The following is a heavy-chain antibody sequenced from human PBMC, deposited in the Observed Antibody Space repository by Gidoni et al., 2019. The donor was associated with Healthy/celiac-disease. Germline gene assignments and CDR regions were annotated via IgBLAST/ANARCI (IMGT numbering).Heavy chain of an antibody. V-gene: IGHV4-39*07. Sequence: QLQLQESGPGLVKPSETLSLTCTVSGGAISSSSYYWGWSRQPPGKGLEWIGSIYYSGSTYYNPSLKSRVTISVDTSKNQFSLKLSSVTAADTAVYYCARVRDYGWFDPWGQGTLVTVSS. CDR2: IYYSGST. CDR3: ARVRDYGWFDP. CDR1: GGAISSSSYY. D-gene: IGHD4-17*01. J-gene: IGHJ5*02.